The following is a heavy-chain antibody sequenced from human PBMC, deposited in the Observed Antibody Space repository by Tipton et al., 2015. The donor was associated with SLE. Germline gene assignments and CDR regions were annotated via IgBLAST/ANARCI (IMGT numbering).Heavy chain of an antibody. J-gene: IGHJ3*02. CDR2: IKQDGSEK. D-gene: IGHD6-13*01. CDR1: GFTFDDYA. CDR3: ARVGGIAAAGTPYNDAFDI. V-gene: IGHV3-7*01. Sequence: SLRLSCAASGFTFDDYAMHWVRQAPGKGLEWVANIKQDGSEKYYVDSVKGRFTISRDNAKNSLYLQMNSLRAEDTAVYYCARVGGIAAAGTPYNDAFDIWGQGTMVTVSS.